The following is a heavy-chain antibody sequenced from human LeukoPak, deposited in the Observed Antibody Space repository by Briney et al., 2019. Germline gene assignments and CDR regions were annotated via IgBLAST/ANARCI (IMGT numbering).Heavy chain of an antibody. CDR3: ARGRSSSWVDY. CDR1: GDSLNNYY. Sequence: NSSETLSLTCTVFGDSLNNYYWNWLRQPPGRGLEWIGNIHHGGTTKFHPSLESRVTISVDTSKKQFSLGLRSVTAADTALYYCARGRSSSWVDYWGQGTLVTVSS. V-gene: IGHV4-59*01. D-gene: IGHD6-13*01. J-gene: IGHJ4*02. CDR2: IHHGGTT.